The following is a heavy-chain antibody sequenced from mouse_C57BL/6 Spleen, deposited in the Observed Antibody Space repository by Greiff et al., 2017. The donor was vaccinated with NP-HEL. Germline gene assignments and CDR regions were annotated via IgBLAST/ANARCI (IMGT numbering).Heavy chain of an antibody. D-gene: IGHD1-1*01. V-gene: IGHV1-82*01. CDR3: ARTIDEYGSSDAMDY. CDR1: GYAFSSSW. Sequence: VQLQQSGPELVKPGASVKISCKASGYAFSSSWMNWVKQRPGKGLEWIGRIYPGDGDTNYNGKFKGKATLTADKSSSTAYMQLSSLTSEDSAVYFCARTIDEYGSSDAMDYWGQGTSVTVSS. J-gene: IGHJ4*01. CDR2: IYPGDGDT.